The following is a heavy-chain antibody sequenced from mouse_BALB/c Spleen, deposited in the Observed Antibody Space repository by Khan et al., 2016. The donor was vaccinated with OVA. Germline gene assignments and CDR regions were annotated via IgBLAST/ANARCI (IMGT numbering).Heavy chain of an antibody. D-gene: IGHD2-10*01. J-gene: IGHJ4*01. CDR3: ARQPYYHYYIMDY. Sequence: VQLKQSGPGLVAPSQSLSLTCTISGFSLTDYGVHWVRQPPGKGLEWLVVLWSDGSTAYNSALKSRLSIIKDNSKSQIFLKMNSLQTDDTAVYYCARQPYYHYYIMDYWGQGTSVTVSS. V-gene: IGHV2-6-1*01. CDR2: LWSDGST. CDR1: GFSLTDYG.